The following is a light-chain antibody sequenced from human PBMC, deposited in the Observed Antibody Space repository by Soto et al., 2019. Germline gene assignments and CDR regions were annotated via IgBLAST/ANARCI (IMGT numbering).Light chain of an antibody. CDR3: TSSTSGSLYV. Sequence: QSVLTQAASVSGSPGQSITISCTGTSSDVGGYNYVSWYQQFPGKVPKLLIYNVSNRPSRVSNRFSGSKSGNTASLTISGLQAEDEADYFCTSSTSGSLYVFGTGTKVTVL. V-gene: IGLV2-14*01. J-gene: IGLJ1*01. CDR1: SSDVGGYNY. CDR2: NVS.